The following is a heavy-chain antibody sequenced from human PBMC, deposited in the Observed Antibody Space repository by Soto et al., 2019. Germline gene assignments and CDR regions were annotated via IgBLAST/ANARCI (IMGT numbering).Heavy chain of an antibody. CDR1: GGSISSGDYY. CDR3: ARGLQSGDACDY. V-gene: IGHV4-30-4*01. D-gene: IGHD3-10*01. CDR2: IYYTGST. Sequence: QVQLQESGPGLVKPSQTLSLICTVSGGSISSGDYYWSWIRQPPGKGLEWIAYIYYTGSTYYNPSLKSRVTISVDTSKNQFSLKLSSVTAADTAVYYCARGLQSGDACDYWGQGTLVTVSS. J-gene: IGHJ4*02.